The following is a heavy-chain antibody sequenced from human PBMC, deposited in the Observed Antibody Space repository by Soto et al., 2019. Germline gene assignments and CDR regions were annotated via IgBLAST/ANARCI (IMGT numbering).Heavy chain of an antibody. CDR2: ISSSSSTI. J-gene: IGHJ4*02. CDR1: GFTFSSYS. Sequence: PGGSLRLSCAASGFTFSSYSMNWVRQAPGKGLEWVSYISSSSSTIYYADSVKGRFTISRDNAKNSLYLQMNSLRAEDTAVYCCARDGLGVDYWGQGTLVTVSS. V-gene: IGHV3-48*01. D-gene: IGHD3-16*01. CDR3: ARDGLGVDY.